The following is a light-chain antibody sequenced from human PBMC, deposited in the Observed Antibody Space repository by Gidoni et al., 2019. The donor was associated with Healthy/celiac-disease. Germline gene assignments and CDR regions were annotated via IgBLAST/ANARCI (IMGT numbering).Light chain of an antibody. J-gene: IGKJ2*01. V-gene: IGKV1-8*01. CDR1: KGISGY. CDR2: AAS. Sequence: AIRFTQPPSSFSAPTGDRVTITCRASKGISGYLAWYQQKPGKAPKLLIYAASTLQSGVPSRFSGRGSGADITITISCLQSEDLATYYCQQYYSYPYTFGQGTKLEIK. CDR3: QQYYSYPYT.